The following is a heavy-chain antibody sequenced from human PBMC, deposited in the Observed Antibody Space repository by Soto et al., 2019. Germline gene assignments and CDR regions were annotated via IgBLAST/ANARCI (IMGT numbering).Heavy chain of an antibody. Sequence: VQLLESGGGMVQPGGSLRLSCGASGFAFGTYAMNWVRQAPGKGLEWVSGISSRGGSTFYADSVQGRFIISRDNSKNTLYLQMDNLRVEDTAIYYCAKGGAEMLCYYYYFVMDVWGQGTTVSVSS. V-gene: IGHV3-23*01. D-gene: IGHD2-8*01. CDR2: ISSRGGST. CDR3: AKGGAEMLCYYYYFVMDV. CDR1: GFAFGTYA. J-gene: IGHJ6*02.